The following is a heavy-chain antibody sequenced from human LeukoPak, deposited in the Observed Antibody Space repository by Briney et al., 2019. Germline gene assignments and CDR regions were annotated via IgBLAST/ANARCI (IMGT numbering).Heavy chain of an antibody. Sequence: GGSLRLSCAASGFTFSSYAMSWVRQALGKGLEWVSAISGSGGSTYHADSVKGRFTISRDNSKNTLYLQMNSLRAEDTAVYYCAKEFSGSYSGDYWGQGTLVTVSS. D-gene: IGHD1-26*01. CDR1: GFTFSSYA. V-gene: IGHV3-23*01. J-gene: IGHJ4*02. CDR3: AKEFSGSYSGDY. CDR2: ISGSGGST.